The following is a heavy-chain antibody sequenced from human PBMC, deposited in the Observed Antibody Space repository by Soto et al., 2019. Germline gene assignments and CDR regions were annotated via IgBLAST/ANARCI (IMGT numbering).Heavy chain of an antibody. Sequence: GESLKISCKGSGYSFTSYWIGWVRQMPGKGLEWMGIIYPGDSDTRYSPSFQGQVTISADKSISTAYLQWSSLKASDTAMYYCARHRSTNPERSTMVRGALHAFDIWGQGTMVTVSS. J-gene: IGHJ3*02. CDR1: GYSFTSYW. CDR2: IYPGDSDT. D-gene: IGHD3-10*01. CDR3: ARHRSTNPERSTMVRGALHAFDI. V-gene: IGHV5-51*01.